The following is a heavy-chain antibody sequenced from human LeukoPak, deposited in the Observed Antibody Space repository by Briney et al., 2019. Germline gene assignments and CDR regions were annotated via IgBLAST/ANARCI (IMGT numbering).Heavy chain of an antibody. CDR1: GYTFTSYD. Sequence: GASVKVSCKASGYTFTSYDINWVRQAAGQGREWMGWMNPNSGNTGYAQKFQGRVTITRNTSISTAYMELSSLRSEDTAVYYCARGSVYSSGHTYYYYYYYMDVWGKGTTVTVSS. D-gene: IGHD5-18*01. V-gene: IGHV1-8*03. CDR3: ARGSVYSSGHTYYYYYYYMDV. CDR2: MNPNSGNT. J-gene: IGHJ6*03.